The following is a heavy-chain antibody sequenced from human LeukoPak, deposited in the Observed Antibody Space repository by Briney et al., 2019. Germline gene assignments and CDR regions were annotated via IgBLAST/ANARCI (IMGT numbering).Heavy chain of an antibody. CDR2: IYTGGST. CDR1: GFTVSSSY. V-gene: IGHV3-66*01. Sequence: PGGSLRLSCAASGFTVSSSYMNGVRQAPGKGLEWVSLIYTGGSTYYADSVKGRFTISRDNSKNTLYLQMNSLRAEDTAVYYCARDLDDWGQGTLVTVSS. CDR3: ARDLDD. J-gene: IGHJ4*02.